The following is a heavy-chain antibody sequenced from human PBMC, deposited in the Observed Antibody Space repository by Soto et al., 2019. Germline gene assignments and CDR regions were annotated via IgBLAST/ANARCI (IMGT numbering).Heavy chain of an antibody. V-gene: IGHV4-59*08. Sequence: QVQLQQSGPGLVKPSETLSLTCSVSSGPSSSHNWGWIRQPPGRGLEWIGYVYSTGGPSYNPSLKIRVTLSADTSTNHISLTLTSVTAADTAVYYCVRQGIGNLHGLVDVWGQGTTVRVSS. CDR1: SGPSSSHN. CDR2: VYSTGGP. CDR3: VRQGIGNLHGLVDV. J-gene: IGHJ6*02. D-gene: IGHD1-1*01.